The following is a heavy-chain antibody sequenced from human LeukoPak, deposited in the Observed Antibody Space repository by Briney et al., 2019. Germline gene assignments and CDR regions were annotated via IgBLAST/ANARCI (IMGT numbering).Heavy chain of an antibody. Sequence: GGSLRLSCAASGFISTNYFMSWVRQAPGKGLEWVASIKHDGSEKYYVDSVRGRFTISRDNTMNSLYLQMSSLRAEDTAVYYCATDRGWRTSGYYLYYFEYWGQGTLVTFSS. CDR1: GFISTNYF. CDR2: IKHDGSEK. J-gene: IGHJ4*02. D-gene: IGHD3-3*01. V-gene: IGHV3-7*01. CDR3: ATDRGWRTSGYYLYYFEY.